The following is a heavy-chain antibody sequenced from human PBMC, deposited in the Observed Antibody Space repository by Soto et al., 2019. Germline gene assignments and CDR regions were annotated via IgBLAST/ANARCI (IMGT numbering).Heavy chain of an antibody. D-gene: IGHD6-19*01. J-gene: IGHJ3*02. CDR3: ARHRPYSSEPDAFDI. V-gene: IGHV4-39*01. CDR2: IYYSGST. Sequence: SETLSLTCTVSGGSISSSSYYWGWIRQPPGKGLEWIGSIYYSGSTYYNPSLKSRVTISVDTSKNQFSLKLSSVTAADTAVYYCARHRPYSSEPDAFDIWGQGTMVTVSS. CDR1: GGSISSSSYY.